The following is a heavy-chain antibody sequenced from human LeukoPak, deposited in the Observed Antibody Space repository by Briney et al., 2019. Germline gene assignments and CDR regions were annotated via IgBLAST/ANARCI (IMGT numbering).Heavy chain of an antibody. CDR1: GYTFTSYD. CDR3: ARDPHYYDNSGYFT. J-gene: IGHJ4*02. CDR2: MNPNSGNT. Sequence: ASVKVSCKASGYTFTSYDINWVRQATGQGLEWMGWMNPNSGNTGYAQKFQGRVTMTRSTSISTAYMELSSLRSEDTAVYYCARDPHYYDNSGYFTWGQGTLVTVSS. V-gene: IGHV1-8*01. D-gene: IGHD3-22*01.